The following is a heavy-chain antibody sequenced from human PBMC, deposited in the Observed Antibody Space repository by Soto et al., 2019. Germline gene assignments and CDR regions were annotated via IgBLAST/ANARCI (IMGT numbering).Heavy chain of an antibody. CDR1: GFTFSSYA. Sequence: GGSLRLSCAASGFTFSSYAMHWVRQAPGKGLEWVAVISYDGSNKYYADSVKGRFTISRDNSKNTLYLQMNSLRAEDTAVYYCARDQGYCSSTSCRYYYYYGMDVWGQGTTVTVSS. V-gene: IGHV3-30-3*01. J-gene: IGHJ6*02. D-gene: IGHD2-2*01. CDR3: ARDQGYCSSTSCRYYYYYGMDV. CDR2: ISYDGSNK.